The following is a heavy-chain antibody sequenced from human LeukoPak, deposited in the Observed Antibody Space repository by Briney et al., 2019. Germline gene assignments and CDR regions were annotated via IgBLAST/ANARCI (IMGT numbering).Heavy chain of an antibody. D-gene: IGHD3-16*01. CDR2: IYYSGST. CDR1: GDSISSSFYY. CDR3: ARPLLDVWGRYSHAFDI. J-gene: IGHJ3*02. V-gene: IGHV4-39*01. Sequence: SETLSLTCTVSGDSISSSFYYWGWIRQPPGKGLEWIGNIYYSGSTYYNPSLKSRVTISVDTSKNQFSLKLTSVTAADTAIYYCARPLLDVWGRYSHAFDIWGQGTMVTVSS.